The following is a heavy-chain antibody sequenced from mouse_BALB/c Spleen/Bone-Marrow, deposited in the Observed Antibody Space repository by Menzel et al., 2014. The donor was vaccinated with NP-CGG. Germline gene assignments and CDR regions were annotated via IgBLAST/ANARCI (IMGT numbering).Heavy chain of an antibody. J-gene: IGHJ4*01. D-gene: IGHD2-14*01. CDR3: ARQSRYEDYYAMDY. V-gene: IGHV5-6-2*01. Sequence: EVQGVESGGGLVKLGGSLKLSCAASGFTFSSYYMSWVRQTPEKRLELVAAINSNGGTTYYPDTVKGRFTISRDNAKNTLYLQTSSLKSEDTALYYCARQSRYEDYYAMDYWGQGTSVTVSS. CDR1: GFTFSSYY. CDR2: INSNGGTT.